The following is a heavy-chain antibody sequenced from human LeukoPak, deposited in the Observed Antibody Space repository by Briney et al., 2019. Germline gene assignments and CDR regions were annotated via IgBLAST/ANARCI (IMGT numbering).Heavy chain of an antibody. J-gene: IGHJ3*02. Sequence: PSETLSLTCTVSGGAISSYYSSWIRQPPGKGLEWIGYIYYSGSTNYNPSLKSRVTISVDTSKNQFSLKLSSVTAADTAVYYCARSGWSDAFDIWGQGTMVTVSS. CDR1: GGAISSYY. CDR2: IYYSGST. D-gene: IGHD2-15*01. V-gene: IGHV4-59*01. CDR3: ARSGWSDAFDI.